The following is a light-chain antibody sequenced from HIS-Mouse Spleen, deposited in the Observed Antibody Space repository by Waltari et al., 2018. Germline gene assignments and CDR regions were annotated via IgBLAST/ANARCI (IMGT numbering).Light chain of an antibody. CDR3: YSTDSSGNHRV. Sequence: SYELTQPPSVSVSPGQTARITCSGDALPNKYAYWYQQKSGQAPVLVIYEDSKRPSGIPERFSGYSSGTMATLTISGAQVEDEADYYCYSTDSSGNHRVFGGGTKLTVL. J-gene: IGLJ2*01. CDR2: EDS. V-gene: IGLV3-10*01. CDR1: ALPNKY.